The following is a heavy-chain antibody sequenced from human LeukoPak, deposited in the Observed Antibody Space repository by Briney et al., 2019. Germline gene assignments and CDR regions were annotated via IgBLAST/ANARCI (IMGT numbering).Heavy chain of an antibody. V-gene: IGHV3-30*18. CDR2: LAHDGSVA. Sequence: HAGGSLSLSCAASGFTFSNYGMHWVRQDPAKGLEWVAVLAHDGSVAYYADWVKGRFTISRDNSRNTLYLQMNSLRAEDTAVYYCAKEPTPYSSGWYFPDDHWGQGALVTVSS. CDR1: GFTFSNYG. CDR3: AKEPTPYSSGWYFPDDH. D-gene: IGHD6-19*01. J-gene: IGHJ5*02.